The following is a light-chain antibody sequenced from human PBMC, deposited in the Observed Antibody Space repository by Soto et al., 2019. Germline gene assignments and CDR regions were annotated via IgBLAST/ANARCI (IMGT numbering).Light chain of an antibody. Sequence: EIVLTQSPGTLSLSPGERATLSCRASQSVSSSYLAWYQQKPGQAPRLLIYGASSRATGIPDRFSGSGSGTDFTLTISRLEPEDVAVYYCQQYGSSWTFVQGTKVEIK. CDR1: QSVSSSY. V-gene: IGKV3-20*01. CDR3: QQYGSSWT. CDR2: GAS. J-gene: IGKJ1*01.